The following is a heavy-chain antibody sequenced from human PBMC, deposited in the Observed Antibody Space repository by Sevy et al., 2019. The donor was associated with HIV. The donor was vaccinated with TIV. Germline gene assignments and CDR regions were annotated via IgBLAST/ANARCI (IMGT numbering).Heavy chain of an antibody. CDR1: RLTLGSYW. CDR2: VNSDGSST. Sequence: GGSLRLSCTAPRLTLGSYWMHWVRQAPGKGLVWVSGVNSDGSSTNYADSVKGRFTISRDNAKNTLSLQMNSLRVEDTAIYDCVASTTLEDNWGQGTLVTVSS. CDR3: VASTTLEDN. D-gene: IGHD3-9*01. V-gene: IGHV3-74*01. J-gene: IGHJ4*02.